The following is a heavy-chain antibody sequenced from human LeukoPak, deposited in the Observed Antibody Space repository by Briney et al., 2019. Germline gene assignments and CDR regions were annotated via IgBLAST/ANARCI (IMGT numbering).Heavy chain of an antibody. CDR3: ASADSAFDI. V-gene: IGHV4-34*01. Sequence: SETLSLTCAVYGGSFSGYYWSWIRQPPGKGLEWIGEINHSGGTNYNPSLKSRVTISVDTSKNQFSLKLSSVTAADTAVYYCASADSAFDIWGQGTMVTVSS. CDR1: GGSFSGYY. CDR2: INHSGGT. J-gene: IGHJ3*02.